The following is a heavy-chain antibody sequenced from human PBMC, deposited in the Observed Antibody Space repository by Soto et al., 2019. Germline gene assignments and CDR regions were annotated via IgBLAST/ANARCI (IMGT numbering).Heavy chain of an antibody. CDR2: ISYSGST. CDR1: GGSISSVGYY. Sequence: SETLSLTCSVSGGSISSVGYYWSWIRQHPGTGLEWMGYISYSGSTYYSPSLKSRLTISANTSNNHFSVRLSSVTAADSAVYYCARAHLELQRQFHYYYHATDGWGQGTTVTVSS. J-gene: IGHJ6*02. CDR3: ARAHLELQRQFHYYYHATDG. V-gene: IGHV4-31*03. D-gene: IGHD1-26*01.